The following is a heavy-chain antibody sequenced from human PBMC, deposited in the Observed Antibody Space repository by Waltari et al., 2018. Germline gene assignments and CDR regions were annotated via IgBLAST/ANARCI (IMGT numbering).Heavy chain of an antibody. CDR1: AFSFIIYA. CDR2: ISSNGGST. V-gene: IGHV3-64*01. J-gene: IGHJ3*02. Sequence: DVQLVESGGGLVHPGASLRLSCSASAFSFIIYALQWVRQAPGKGLEYGSAISSNGGSTYYANSVKGRFTISRDNSKNTLYLQMGSLRAEDMVVYYCARGLAAQGSAFDIWGQGTMVTVSS. CDR3: ARGLAAQGSAFDI. D-gene: IGHD6-6*01.